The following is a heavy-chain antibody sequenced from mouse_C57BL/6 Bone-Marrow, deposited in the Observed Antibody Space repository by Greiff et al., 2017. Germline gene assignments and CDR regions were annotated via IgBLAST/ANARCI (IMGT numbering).Heavy chain of an antibody. CDR1: GFTFSSYA. CDR3: AREGQLAYWYFDV. V-gene: IGHV5-4*01. Sequence: DVQLVESGGGLVKPGGSLKLSCAASGFTFSSYAMSWVRQTPEKRLEWVATISDGGSYTYYPDNVKGRFTISRDNAKNNLYLQMSHLKSEDTAMYYCAREGQLAYWYFDVWGTGTTVTVSS. J-gene: IGHJ1*03. CDR2: ISDGGSYT. D-gene: IGHD4-1*02.